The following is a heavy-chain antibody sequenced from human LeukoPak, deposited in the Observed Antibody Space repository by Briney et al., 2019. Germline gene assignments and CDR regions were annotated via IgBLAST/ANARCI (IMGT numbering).Heavy chain of an antibody. CDR3: ARVRRAWGDGMDV. CDR1: GYTSTGYY. CDR2: INPNSGGT. Sequence: ASVKVSCKASGYTSTGYYMHWVRQAPGQGLEWMGWINPNSGGTNYAQKFQGRVTMTRDTSISTAYMELSGLRSDDTAVYYCARVRRAWGDGMDVWGQGTTVTVSS. D-gene: IGHD7-27*01. J-gene: IGHJ6*02. V-gene: IGHV1-2*02.